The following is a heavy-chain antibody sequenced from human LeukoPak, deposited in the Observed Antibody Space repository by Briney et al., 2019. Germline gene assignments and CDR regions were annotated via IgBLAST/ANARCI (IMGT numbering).Heavy chain of an antibody. CDR1: GGSFRSYY. CDR2: INHSGST. V-gene: IGHV4-34*01. J-gene: IGHJ4*02. CDR3: ASQHCTSTTRYAYFDY. Sequence: SETLSLTCGVYGGSFRSYYWNWIRQPPGKGLEWIGEINHSGSTNYNPSLKSRVTMSVDTSKKQFSLKLSSVTAADTAVYYCASQHCTSTTRYAYFDYWGQGTLVTVSS. D-gene: IGHD2-2*01.